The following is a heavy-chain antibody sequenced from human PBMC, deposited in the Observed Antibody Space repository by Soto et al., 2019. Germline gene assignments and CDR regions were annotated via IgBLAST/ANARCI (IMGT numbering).Heavy chain of an antibody. J-gene: IGHJ4*02. Sequence: CQTLSLTCAISGDSVSSNSATWNWSRQSPSRGLEWLGRTYYRSQWYNDYAVSVKSRITINPDTSKNQFSLQLNSVTPDDAAVYYCARVWAVAGHFDYWGLGTLVTVSS. D-gene: IGHD6-19*01. CDR3: ARVWAVAGHFDY. V-gene: IGHV6-1*01. CDR2: TYYRSQWYN. CDR1: GDSVSSNSAT.